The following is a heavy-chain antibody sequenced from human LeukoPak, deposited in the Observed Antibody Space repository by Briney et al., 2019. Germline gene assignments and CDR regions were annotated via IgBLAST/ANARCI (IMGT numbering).Heavy chain of an antibody. J-gene: IGHJ4*02. CDR2: ISWNSGSI. D-gene: IGHD3-10*01. V-gene: IGHV3-9*01. CDR3: AKDRRAGMVRGPFDY. CDR1: GFTFDDYA. Sequence: QPGGSLRLSCAASGFTFDDYAMHWVRQAPGKGLEWVSGISWNSGSIGYADSVKGRFTISRDNAKNSLYLQMNSLRAEDTALYYCAKDRRAGMVRGPFDYWGQGTLVTVSS.